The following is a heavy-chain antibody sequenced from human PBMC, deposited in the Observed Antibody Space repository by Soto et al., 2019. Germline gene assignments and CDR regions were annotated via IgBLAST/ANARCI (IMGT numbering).Heavy chain of an antibody. CDR1: GGTFSSYA. J-gene: IGHJ5*02. CDR3: ARDGSSGWYEWWFDP. CDR2: IIPIFGTA. V-gene: IGHV1-69*06. D-gene: IGHD6-19*01. Sequence: QVQLVQSGAEVKKPGSSVNVSCKASGGTFSSYAISWVRQAPGQGLEWMGGIIPIFGTANYAQKFQGRVTITADKSTSTAYMELSSLRSEDTAVYYCARDGSSGWYEWWFDPWGQGTLVTVSS.